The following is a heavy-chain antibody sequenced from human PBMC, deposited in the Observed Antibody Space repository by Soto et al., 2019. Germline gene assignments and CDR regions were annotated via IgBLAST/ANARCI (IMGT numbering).Heavy chain of an antibody. Sequence: SETLSLTSAVYGGSFSGYYWSGIRQPPGKGLEWIGEINHSGSTNYNPSLKSRVTISVDTSKNQFSLKLSSVTAADTAVYYCARDWGSSGWPYYYGMDVWGQGTTVTVSS. CDR2: INHSGST. V-gene: IGHV4-34*01. J-gene: IGHJ6*02. CDR1: GGSFSGYY. CDR3: ARDWGSSGWPYYYGMDV. D-gene: IGHD6-19*01.